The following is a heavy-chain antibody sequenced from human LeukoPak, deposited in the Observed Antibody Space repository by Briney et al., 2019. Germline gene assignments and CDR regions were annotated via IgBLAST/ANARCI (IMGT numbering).Heavy chain of an antibody. V-gene: IGHV1-2*02. CDR2: INPNSGGT. J-gene: IGHJ4*02. D-gene: IGHD4-17*01. CDR3: ARGADYGLKSDY. Sequence: ASVKVSCKASGYTFTGYYVHWVGQAPGQGLEWMGWINPNSGGTNYAQKFQGRVTMTRDTSISTAYMELSRLISDDTAVYYCARGADYGLKSDYWGQGTLVTVSS. CDR1: GYTFTGYY.